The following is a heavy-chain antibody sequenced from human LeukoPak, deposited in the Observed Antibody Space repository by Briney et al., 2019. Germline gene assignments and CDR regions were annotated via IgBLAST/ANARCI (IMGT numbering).Heavy chain of an antibody. Sequence: SETLSLTCTVSGGSISSSYWSWIRQPPGKGLEWIGYIYYSGSTNYNPSLKSRVTISVDTSKNQFSLKLSSVTAADTAVYYCARVSNYYDSPEPSIDYWGQGTLVTVSS. V-gene: IGHV4-59*01. CDR2: IYYSGST. J-gene: IGHJ4*02. D-gene: IGHD3-22*01. CDR3: ARVSNYYDSPEPSIDY. CDR1: GGSISSSY.